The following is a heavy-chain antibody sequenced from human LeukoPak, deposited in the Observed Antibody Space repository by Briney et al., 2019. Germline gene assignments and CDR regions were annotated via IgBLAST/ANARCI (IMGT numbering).Heavy chain of an antibody. CDR1: GFTFGDYA. CDR3: TPSRIFGVGYYYYYGMDV. CDR2: IRSKAYGGTT. D-gene: IGHD3-3*01. J-gene: IGHJ6*02. V-gene: IGHV3-49*04. Sequence: GGSLRLSCTASGFTFGDYAMSWVRQAPGKGLEWVGFIRSKAYGGTTEYAASAKGRFTISRDDSKSIAYLQMNSLKTEDTAVYYCTPSRIFGVGYYYYYGMDVWGQGTTVTVSS.